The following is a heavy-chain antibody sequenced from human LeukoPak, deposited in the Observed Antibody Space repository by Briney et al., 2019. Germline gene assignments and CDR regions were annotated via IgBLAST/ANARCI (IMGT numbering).Heavy chain of an antibody. Sequence: GASVKVPCKASGYTFTSYGISWVRQAPGQGLEWMGWISAYNGKTKYAQKLQGRVTITTDTSTSTAYMELRSLRSDDTAVYYCSKDLVTMFRAVINQWFEPWGQGPLVTVPS. D-gene: IGHD3-10*01. J-gene: IGHJ5*02. V-gene: IGHV1-18*04. CDR3: SKDLVTMFRAVINQWFEP. CDR1: GYTFTSYG. CDR2: ISAYNGKT.